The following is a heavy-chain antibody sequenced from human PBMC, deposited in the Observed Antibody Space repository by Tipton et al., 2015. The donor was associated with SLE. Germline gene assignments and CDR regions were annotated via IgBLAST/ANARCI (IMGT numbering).Heavy chain of an antibody. Sequence: SLRLSCVGSGFSFTNSWMHWVRQAPGLGLMWVSRINSDGTITKYADSVKGRFTISRDNSKNTLYLQVNSLRTEDTAVYYCARGFHREYSRSWYNWFDCWGQGTLVTVSS. D-gene: IGHD6-13*01. V-gene: IGHV3-74*03. J-gene: IGHJ5*01. CDR2: INSDGTIT. CDR3: ARGFHREYSRSWYNWFDC. CDR1: GFSFTNSW.